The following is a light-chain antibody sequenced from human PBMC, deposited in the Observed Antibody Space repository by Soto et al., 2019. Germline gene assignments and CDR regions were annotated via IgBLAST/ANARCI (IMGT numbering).Light chain of an antibody. CDR1: QSVSSY. CDR3: QQRSNWT. CDR2: DAS. J-gene: IGKJ1*01. Sequence: EIVLTQSQATLSLSPGERATLSCRASQSVSSYLAWSHQKPGQAPRLLIYDASNRATGIPDRFSGSGSGTDLTDTISSLEPEDFAVYDCQQRSNWTFGQGTEVEIK. V-gene: IGKV3-11*01.